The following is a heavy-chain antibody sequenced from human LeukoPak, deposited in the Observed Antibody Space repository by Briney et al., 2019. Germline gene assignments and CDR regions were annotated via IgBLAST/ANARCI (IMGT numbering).Heavy chain of an antibody. J-gene: IGHJ4*02. CDR3: ARVSGRLERQSDLDY. CDR1: GFTLASYS. V-gene: IGHV3-21*01. Sequence: GGSLRLSCAASGFTLASYSMNWVRQAPGKGLEWVSSISGDSTYIYNAGSVKGRFTISRDNAQASLYLQMISLRADDTAVYYCARVSGRLERQSDLDYWGQGTLVTVSS. CDR2: ISGDSTYI. D-gene: IGHD1-1*01.